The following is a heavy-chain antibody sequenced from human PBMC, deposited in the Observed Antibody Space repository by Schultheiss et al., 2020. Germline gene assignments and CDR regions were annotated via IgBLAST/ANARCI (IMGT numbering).Heavy chain of an antibody. D-gene: IGHD6-13*01. CDR2: ISSSSSYI. CDR3: ARDRRSWTGFDS. V-gene: IGHV3-21*01. CDR1: GFTFSSYA. Sequence: GESLKISCAASGFTFSSYAMSWVRQAPGKGLEWVSSISSSSSYIYYADSVKGRFTISRDNAKNSLYLQMNSLRDEDTAVYYCARDRRSWTGFDSWGQGTLVTVYS. J-gene: IGHJ4*02.